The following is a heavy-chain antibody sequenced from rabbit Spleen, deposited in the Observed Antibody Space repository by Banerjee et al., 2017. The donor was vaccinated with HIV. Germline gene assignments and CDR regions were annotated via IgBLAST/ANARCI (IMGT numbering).Heavy chain of an antibody. CDR3: ARGSAAMTMLITGYYLGL. CDR1: GFSFSTSYY. D-gene: IGHD2-1*01. J-gene: IGHJ4*01. CDR2: GYPDGIGST. Sequence: QEQLEESGGDLVKPEGSLTLTCTASGFSFSTSYYICWVRQAPGKGLEWIGCGYPDGIGSTAYASWAKGRFTISKTSSTTVTLQMTSLTAADTATYFCARGSAAMTMLITGYYLGLCGPGTLVTVS. V-gene: IGHV1S45*01.